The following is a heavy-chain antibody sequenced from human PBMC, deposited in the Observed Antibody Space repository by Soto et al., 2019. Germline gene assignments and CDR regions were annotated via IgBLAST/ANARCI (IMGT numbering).Heavy chain of an antibody. CDR3: ATLTRIYCSSTSCYDTNYYYYGMDV. Sequence: ASVKVSCKVSGYTLTELSMHWVRQAPGKGLEWMGGFDPEDGETIYAQKFQGRVTMTEDTSTDTAYMELSSLRSEDTAVYYCATLTRIYCSSTSCYDTNYYYYGMDVWGQGTAGIVS. CDR1: GYTLTELS. V-gene: IGHV1-24*01. D-gene: IGHD2-2*01. J-gene: IGHJ6*02. CDR2: FDPEDGET.